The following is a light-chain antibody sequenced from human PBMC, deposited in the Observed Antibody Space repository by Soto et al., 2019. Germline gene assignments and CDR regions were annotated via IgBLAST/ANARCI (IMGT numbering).Light chain of an antibody. CDR2: RNN. CDR1: SSNIGSNY. V-gene: IGLV1-47*01. J-gene: IGLJ2*01. Sequence: QSVLTQPPSASGTPGQRVTISCSGSSSNIGSNYVYWYQQLPGTAPKLLIYRNNQRPSGVPDRFSGSKSGTSASLAISGLRSEYEADYYCAAWDDGLSVVFGGGTKLTVL. CDR3: AAWDDGLSVV.